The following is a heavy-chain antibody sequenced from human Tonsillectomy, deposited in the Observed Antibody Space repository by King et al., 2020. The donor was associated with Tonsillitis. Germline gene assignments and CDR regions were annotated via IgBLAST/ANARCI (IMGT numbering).Heavy chain of an antibody. D-gene: IGHD1-26*01. CDR2: TYHSGST. J-gene: IGHJ4*02. V-gene: IGHV4-31*03. CDR3: ARDSAGGDTVGYLDY. CDR1: GASISSGTYY. Sequence: LQLQESGPGLVKPSQTLSLTCTVSGASISSGTYYWTWIRQHPGKGLEWIGYTYHSGSTYYNPSLKSRVSMSVDTSKNQFSLKLPSVTVADAAVYFCARDSAGGDTVGYLDYWGQGTLVTVS.